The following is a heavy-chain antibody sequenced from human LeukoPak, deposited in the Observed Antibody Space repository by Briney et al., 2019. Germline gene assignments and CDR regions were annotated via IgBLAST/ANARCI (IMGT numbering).Heavy chain of an antibody. J-gene: IGHJ6*02. D-gene: IGHD6-6*01. V-gene: IGHV3-30*18. CDR3: AKSLVYYYGMDV. CDR2: ISYDGSNK. Sequence: GGSLRLSCAASGFTFDDYAMHWVRQAPGKGLEWVAVISYDGSNKYYADSVKGRFTISRDNSKNTLYLQMNSLRAEDTAVYYCAKSLVYYYGMDVWGQGPTVTVSS. CDR1: GFTFDDYA.